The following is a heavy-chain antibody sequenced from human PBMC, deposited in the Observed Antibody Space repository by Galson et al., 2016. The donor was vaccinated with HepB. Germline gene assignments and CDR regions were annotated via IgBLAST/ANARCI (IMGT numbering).Heavy chain of an antibody. CDR3: AKERQEFDTSGYEPSDH. Sequence: SLRLSCAASGFMFDNNGMSWVRQVPGKGLEWVGGINWNGGSIGYADAVKGRFTISRDNAKNSLFLEMNSLRAEVTALYYCAKERQEFDTSGYEPSDHWGQGTLVTVSS. CDR1: GFMFDNNG. D-gene: IGHD3-22*01. J-gene: IGHJ4*02. CDR2: INWNGGSI. V-gene: IGHV3-20*04.